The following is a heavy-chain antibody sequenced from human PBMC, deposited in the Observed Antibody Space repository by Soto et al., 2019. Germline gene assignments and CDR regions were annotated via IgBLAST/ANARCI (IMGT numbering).Heavy chain of an antibody. Sequence: GGSLRLSCAASGFTFSSYAMSWVRQAPGKGLEWVSAISGSGGSTYYADSVKGRFTISRDNSKNTLYLQMNSLRAEDTAVYYCARGGGPSGSYDFDYWGQGTLVSVSS. J-gene: IGHJ4*02. CDR3: ARGGGPSGSYDFDY. CDR2: ISGSGGST. D-gene: IGHD3-10*01. CDR1: GFTFSSYA. V-gene: IGHV3-23*01.